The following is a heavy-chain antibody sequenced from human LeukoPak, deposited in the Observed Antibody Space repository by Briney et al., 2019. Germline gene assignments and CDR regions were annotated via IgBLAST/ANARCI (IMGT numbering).Heavy chain of an antibody. Sequence: SEALSLTCTVSGGSITSSSNYWGWIRQPPGKGLEWIGSIYYSGSTYYNPSLKSRVTISVDTSKNQFSLKLSSVTAADTAVYYCARQTRRYDSSGYRYFDYWGQGTLVTVSS. CDR3: ARQTRRYDSSGYRYFDY. D-gene: IGHD3-22*01. V-gene: IGHV4-39*01. J-gene: IGHJ4*02. CDR2: IYYSGST. CDR1: GGSITSSSNY.